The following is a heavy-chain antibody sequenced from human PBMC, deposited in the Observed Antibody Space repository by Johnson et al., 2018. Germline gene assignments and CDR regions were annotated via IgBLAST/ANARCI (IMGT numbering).Heavy chain of an antibody. Sequence: QVQLQESGPGLVKPSETLSLTCTVSGGSISSYYWSWIRQPPGKGLEWIGYIYYSGSTNYNPSLKSRVTISVDTSKNQFSLKLTSVTAADTAVYYCARPLGNRVYDAFDIWGQGTMVTVSS. CDR1: GGSISSYY. V-gene: IGHV4-59*01. CDR2: IYYSGST. J-gene: IGHJ3*02. CDR3: ARPLGNRVYDAFDI. D-gene: IGHD7-27*01.